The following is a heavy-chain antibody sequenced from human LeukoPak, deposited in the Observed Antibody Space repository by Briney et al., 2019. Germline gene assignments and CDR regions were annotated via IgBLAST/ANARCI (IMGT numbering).Heavy chain of an antibody. CDR1: GFTFSNYG. D-gene: IGHD2-15*01. CDR3: AKHVPAASVVN. Sequence: GGSLRLSCAASGFTFSNYGMHWVRQAPGKGLEWVAFVRYDESTKFYADSVKGRFTISGDNSKTTLYLQMNSLRAEDTAVYYCAKHVPAASVVNWGLGSQATVSS. J-gene: IGHJ1*01. CDR2: VRYDESTK. V-gene: IGHV3-30*02.